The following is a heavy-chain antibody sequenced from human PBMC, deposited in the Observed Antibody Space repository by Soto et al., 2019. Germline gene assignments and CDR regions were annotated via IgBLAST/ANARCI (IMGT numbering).Heavy chain of an antibody. D-gene: IGHD2-15*01. Sequence: GGSLRLSCAASGFTFSSYAMSWVRQAPGKGLEWVSAISGSGGSTYYADSVKGRFTISRDNAKNSLYLQMNSLRAEDTAVYYCARKPRHCSGGSCYSGWFDPWGQGTLVTVSS. CDR3: ARKPRHCSGGSCYSGWFDP. J-gene: IGHJ5*02. CDR1: GFTFSSYA. CDR2: ISGSGGST. V-gene: IGHV3-23*01.